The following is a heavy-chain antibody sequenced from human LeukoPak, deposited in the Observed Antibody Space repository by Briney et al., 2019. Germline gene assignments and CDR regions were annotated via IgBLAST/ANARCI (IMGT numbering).Heavy chain of an antibody. V-gene: IGHV3-23*01. J-gene: IGHJ4*02. CDR3: AKDLGYKTYYYDSSGYQPAFDY. Sequence: GGSLRLSCAASGFTFSSYAMSWVRQAPGKGLEWVSAISGSGGSTYYADSVKGRFTISRDNSKNTLYLQMNSLRAEDTAVYYCAKDLGYKTYYYDSSGYQPAFDYWGQGTLVIVSS. D-gene: IGHD3-22*01. CDR2: ISGSGGST. CDR1: GFTFSSYA.